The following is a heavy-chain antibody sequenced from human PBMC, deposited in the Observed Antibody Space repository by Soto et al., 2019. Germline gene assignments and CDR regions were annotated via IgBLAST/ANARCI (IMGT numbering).Heavy chain of an antibody. Sequence: SETLSLTCTVSGGSISSSSYYWAWVRQPPGKGLEWIGSIYYSGTTYYNPSLKSRVTISVDTSKNQFSLKLSSVTAADTAVYYCAEYDILTGYFPQGWFDPWGQGTLVTVSS. V-gene: IGHV4-39*07. CDR1: GGSISSSSYY. D-gene: IGHD3-9*01. J-gene: IGHJ5*02. CDR3: AEYDILTGYFPQGWFDP. CDR2: IYYSGTT.